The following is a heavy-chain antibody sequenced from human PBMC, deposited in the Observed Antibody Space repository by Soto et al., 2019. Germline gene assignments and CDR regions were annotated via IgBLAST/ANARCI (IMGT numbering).Heavy chain of an antibody. V-gene: IGHV1-3*04. CDR3: ARDEGVASGN. CDR1: GYTFSSSP. Sequence: ASVKVSCKASGYTFSSSPLHWVRQAPGQRPEWMGWINTANDDTKYSQKFQDRVTLTRDTSASTAYMEVSSLTPEDTAVYYCARDEGVASGNWGQGTLVTVSS. CDR2: INTANDDT. J-gene: IGHJ1*01. D-gene: IGHD5-12*01.